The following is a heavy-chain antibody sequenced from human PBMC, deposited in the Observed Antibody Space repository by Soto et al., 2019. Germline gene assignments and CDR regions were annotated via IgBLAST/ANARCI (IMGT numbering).Heavy chain of an antibody. J-gene: IGHJ5*02. D-gene: IGHD2-15*01. V-gene: IGHV1-18*04. CDR1: VYTLTSYG. CDR2: ISAYNGKT. CDR3: ASRQGYCSGGSCYSWFDP. Sequence: SVKVSCKAAVYTLTSYGISWVRQAPGQGLEWMGWISAYNGKTNYAQKLQGRVTMTTDTSTSTAYMELRSLRSDDTAVYYCASRQGYCSGGSCYSWFDPCGQGTLVTVSS.